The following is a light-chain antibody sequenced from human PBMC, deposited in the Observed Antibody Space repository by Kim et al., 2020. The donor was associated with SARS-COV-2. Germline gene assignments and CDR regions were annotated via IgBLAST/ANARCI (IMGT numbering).Light chain of an antibody. CDR3: AAWDDSLSGHVV. CDR1: SSNIGSNY. CDR2: RNN. Sequence: RVPSPFAGSSSNIGSNYVYWYHRLPGTTPKLLIDRNNQRPSGVPDRFSGSKSGTSASLAISGLRSEDEADYYCAAWDDSLSGHVVFGGGTQLTVL. J-gene: IGLJ2*01. V-gene: IGLV1-47*01.